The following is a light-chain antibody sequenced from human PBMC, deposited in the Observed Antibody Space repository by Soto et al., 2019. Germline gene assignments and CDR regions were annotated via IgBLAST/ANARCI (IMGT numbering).Light chain of an antibody. CDR3: SSYTSSSTRV. CDR1: SSDAGGYNY. J-gene: IGLJ1*01. Sequence: QSVLTQPASGSGSPGQSITISCTGTSSDAGGYNYVSWYQQHPGKAPKLMIYDVSNRPSGVSNRFSGSKSGNTASLTISGLQAEDEADYYCSSYTSSSTRVFGTGTKVTVL. CDR2: DVS. V-gene: IGLV2-14*01.